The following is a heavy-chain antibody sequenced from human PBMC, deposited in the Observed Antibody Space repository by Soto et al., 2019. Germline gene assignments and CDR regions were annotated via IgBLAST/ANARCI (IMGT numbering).Heavy chain of an antibody. CDR2: IYHSVST. V-gene: IGHV4-30-2*01. J-gene: IGHJ4*02. CDR3: ARVPDY. CDR1: GGSISSGGYS. Sequence: QLQLQESGSGLVKPSQTLSLTCAVSGGSISSGGYSWSWIRQPPGQGLEWIAYIYHSVSTYYNPSPKSRVTISVARSKNQFSLKLSSVTAADTAVYSCARVPDYWGQGTLVTVSS.